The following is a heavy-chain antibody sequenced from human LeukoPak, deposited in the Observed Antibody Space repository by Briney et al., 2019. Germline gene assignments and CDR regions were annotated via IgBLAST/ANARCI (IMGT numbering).Heavy chain of an antibody. CDR2: IYYSGST. V-gene: IGHV4-30-4*08. D-gene: IGHD3-10*01. CDR1: GASISSGDYY. Sequence: SETLSLTCTVSGASISSGDYYWSWIRQPPGRGLEWIGYIYYSGSTYYNPSLKSRVTISVDTSKNQFSLKLSSVTAADTAVYYCASSHGSGSWDAYYFDYWGQGTLVTVSS. CDR3: ASSHGSGSWDAYYFDY. J-gene: IGHJ4*02.